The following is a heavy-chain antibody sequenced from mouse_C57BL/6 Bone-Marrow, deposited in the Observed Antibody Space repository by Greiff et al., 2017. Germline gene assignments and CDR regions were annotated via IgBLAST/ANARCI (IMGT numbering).Heavy chain of an antibody. CDR2: ISSGSSTI. CDR1: GFTFSDYG. CDR3: ARPAYYSNYLFYYFDY. D-gene: IGHD2-5*01. Sequence: DVHLVESGGGLVKPGGSLKLSCAASGFTFSDYGMHWVRQAPEKGLEWVAYISSGSSTIYYADTVKGRFTISRDNAKNTLFLQMTSLRSEDTAMYYCARPAYYSNYLFYYFDYWGQGTTLTVSS. J-gene: IGHJ2*01. V-gene: IGHV5-17*01.